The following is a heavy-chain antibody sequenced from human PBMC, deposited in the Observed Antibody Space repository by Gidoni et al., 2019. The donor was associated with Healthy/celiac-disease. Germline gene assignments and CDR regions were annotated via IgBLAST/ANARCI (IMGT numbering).Heavy chain of an antibody. Sequence: EVQLVESVGGLVQPGGSLRLSCAASGFTLRGYAMSWVRQAPGKGLEWVSAISGSGGSRDYADSVEGRFTISRDNSKNTLFLQMNSLRAEDTAVYYCAKEGGYCSGGTCYFSFDYWGQGTLVTVSS. J-gene: IGHJ4*02. D-gene: IGHD2-15*01. CDR1: GFTLRGYA. CDR2: ISGSGGSR. CDR3: AKEGGYCSGGTCYFSFDY. V-gene: IGHV3-23*04.